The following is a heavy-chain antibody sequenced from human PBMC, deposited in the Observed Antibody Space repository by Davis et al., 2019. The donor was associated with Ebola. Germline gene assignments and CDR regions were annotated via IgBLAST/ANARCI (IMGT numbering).Heavy chain of an antibody. CDR2: INHSGST. CDR3: ARGLVVVVAATNYYMDV. Sequence: PSETLSLTCAVYGGSFSGYYWSWIRQPPGKGLEWIGEINHSGSTNYNPSLKSRVTISVDTSKNQFSLKLSSVTAADTAVYYCARGLVVVVAATNYYMDVWGKGTTVTVSS. J-gene: IGHJ6*03. D-gene: IGHD2-15*01. CDR1: GGSFSGYY. V-gene: IGHV4-34*01.